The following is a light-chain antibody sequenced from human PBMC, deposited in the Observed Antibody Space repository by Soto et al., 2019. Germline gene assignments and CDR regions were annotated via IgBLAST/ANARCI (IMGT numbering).Light chain of an antibody. Sequence: QSVLTKPPSVSGAPGQRVTISCTGSSSNIGAGYDVHWYQQLPGTAPKVLIYGNSNRPSGVPDRFSGSKSGTSASLAITGLQAEDEADYYCQSYDSSLSAVVFGGGTKVTVL. CDR2: GNS. J-gene: IGLJ2*01. CDR3: QSYDSSLSAVV. CDR1: SSNIGAGYD. V-gene: IGLV1-40*01.